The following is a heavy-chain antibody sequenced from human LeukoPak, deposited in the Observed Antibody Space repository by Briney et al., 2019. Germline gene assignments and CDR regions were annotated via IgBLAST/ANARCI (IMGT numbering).Heavy chain of an antibody. J-gene: IGHJ4*02. CDR1: DGSISTSGYF. CDR2: IYYSGNT. Sequence: SETLPITCTVSDGSISTSGYFWGWIRQPPGKGLEWIGGIYYSGNTYFNPSLRSRVTISVDTSKNQFSLKLSSVTAADTAIYYCARHIHGSRYCISTSCYSADYWGQGTLVTVSS. CDR3: ARHIHGSRYCISTSCYSADY. V-gene: IGHV4-39*01. D-gene: IGHD2-2*01.